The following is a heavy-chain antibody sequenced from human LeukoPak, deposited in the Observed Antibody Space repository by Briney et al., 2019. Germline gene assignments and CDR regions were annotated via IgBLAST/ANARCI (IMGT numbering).Heavy chain of an antibody. V-gene: IGHV3-48*02. CDR2: ISTSSSGRTM. CDR1: GFAFSSYS. D-gene: IGHD3-22*01. CDR3: ARVRPGYYSDY. J-gene: IGHJ4*02. Sequence: GGSLRLSCAASGFAFSSYSMKWVRQAPGKGLEWVSYISTSSSGRTMYYADSVKGRFTISRDDVKNSLYLQMNSLRDEDTAVYYCARVRPGYYSDYWGQGTLVTVSS.